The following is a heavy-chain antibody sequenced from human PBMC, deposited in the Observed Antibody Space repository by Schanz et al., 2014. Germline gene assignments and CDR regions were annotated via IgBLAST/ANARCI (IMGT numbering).Heavy chain of an antibody. J-gene: IGHJ6*02. CDR3: AKGSMAARPLLPTDYYFYGTDI. CDR1: GFTFSTTG. V-gene: IGHV3-30*02. D-gene: IGHD6-6*01. CDR2: IRYDGINK. Sequence: QVRLVESGGGVVQPGGSLRLSCAASGFTFSTTGMHWVRQAPGKGRVWGTYIRYDGINKYYADSVKGRFTVSRDNAKSTLFLQMDSLRPEDTAVYYCAKGSMAARPLLPTDYYFYGTDIWGQGTTVTVSS.